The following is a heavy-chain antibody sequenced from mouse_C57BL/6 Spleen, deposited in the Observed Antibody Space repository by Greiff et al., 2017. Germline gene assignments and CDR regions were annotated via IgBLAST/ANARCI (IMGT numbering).Heavy chain of an antibody. CDR3: ARDDGYPFDY. D-gene: IGHD2-3*01. CDR2: ISYDGSN. CDR1: GYSITSGYY. J-gene: IGHJ2*01. Sequence: ESGPGLVKPSQSLSLTCSVTGYSITSGYYWNWIRQFPGNKLEWMGYISYDGSNNYNPSLKNRISITRDTSKNQFFLKLNSVTTEDTATYYCARDDGYPFDYWGQGTTLTVSS. V-gene: IGHV3-6*01.